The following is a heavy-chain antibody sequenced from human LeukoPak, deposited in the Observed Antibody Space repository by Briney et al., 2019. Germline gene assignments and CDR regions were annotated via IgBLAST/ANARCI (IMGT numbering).Heavy chain of an antibody. D-gene: IGHD3-22*01. Sequence: PSETLSLTCAVYGGSFSGYYWSWIRQPPGKGLEWIGEINHSGSTNYNPSLKSRVTISVDTSKNQFSLKLSSVTAADTAVYYCARVAPLYYYDSSGYSNGEFDYWGQGTLVTVSS. CDR3: ARVAPLYYYDSSGYSNGEFDY. J-gene: IGHJ4*02. V-gene: IGHV4-34*01. CDR1: GGSFSGYY. CDR2: INHSGST.